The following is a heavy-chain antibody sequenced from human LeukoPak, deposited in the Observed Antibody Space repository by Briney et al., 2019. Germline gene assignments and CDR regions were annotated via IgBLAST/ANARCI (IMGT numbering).Heavy chain of an antibody. CDR3: ARRDVTTHRFDY. CDR1: GDSISSGTSY. V-gene: IGHV4-30-4*01. D-gene: IGHD4-17*01. Sequence: NPSETLSLTCTVSGDSISSGTSYWSWIRQPPGEGLEWIGYIYHGGTSYYNPSLRSRVTISVDTSKNQFSLNLSSVTDADTAVYYCARRDVTTHRFDYWGQGTLVTVSS. J-gene: IGHJ4*02. CDR2: IYHGGTS.